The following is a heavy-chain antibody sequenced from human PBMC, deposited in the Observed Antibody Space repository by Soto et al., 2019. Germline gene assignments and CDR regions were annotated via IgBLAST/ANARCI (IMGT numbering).Heavy chain of an antibody. V-gene: IGHV3-33*01. CDR2: IWYDGSNK. J-gene: IGHJ6*03. Sequence: GGSLRLSCAASGFTFSSYGMHWVRQAPGKGLEWVAVIWYDGSNKYYADSVKGRFTISRDNSKNTLYLQMNSLRAEDTAVYYCARDGVRGVPVLPYYYYYMDVWGKGTTVTVSS. CDR1: GFTFSSYG. D-gene: IGHD3-10*01. CDR3: ARDGVRGVPVLPYYYYYMDV.